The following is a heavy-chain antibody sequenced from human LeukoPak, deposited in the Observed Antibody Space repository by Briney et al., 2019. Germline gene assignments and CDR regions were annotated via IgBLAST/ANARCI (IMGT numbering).Heavy chain of an antibody. CDR2: INPNSGGT. CDR3: ARLDGYYDSSGYYADY. D-gene: IGHD3-22*01. CDR1: GYRFTGYY. J-gene: IGHJ4*02. Sequence: GASVKVSCKTSGYRFTGYYMHWVRQATGQGLEWMGWINPNSGGTNYAQKFQGRVTMTRDTSISTAYMELSRLRSDDTAVYYCARLDGYYDSSGYYADYWGQGTLVTVSS. V-gene: IGHV1-2*02.